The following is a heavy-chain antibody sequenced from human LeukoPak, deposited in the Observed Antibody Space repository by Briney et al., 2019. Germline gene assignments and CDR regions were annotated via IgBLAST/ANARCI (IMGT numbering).Heavy chain of an antibody. D-gene: IGHD4-23*01. V-gene: IGHV3-13*04. CDR1: GFTFSSYD. CDR3: ARSYGGNYDY. CDR2: IGTAGDT. J-gene: IGHJ4*02. Sequence: PGGSLRLSCAASGFTFSSYDMHWARQATGKGLEWVSAIGTAGDTYYPGSVKGRFTISRENAKSSLYLQMNSLRAGDTAVYYRARSYGGNYDYWGQGTLVTVSS.